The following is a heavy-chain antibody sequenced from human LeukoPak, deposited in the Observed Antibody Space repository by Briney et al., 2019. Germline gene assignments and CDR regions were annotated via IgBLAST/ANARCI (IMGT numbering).Heavy chain of an antibody. D-gene: IGHD1-26*01. CDR1: GGSISSYY. CDR3: ARASVVGTTSVHYYGMDV. V-gene: IGHV4-59*01. Sequence: LSETLSLTCTVSGGSISSYYWSWIRQPPGKGLEWIGYIYYSGSTNYNPSLKSRVTISVDTSKNQFSLKLSSVTAADTAMYYCARASVVGTTSVHYYGMDVWGQGTTVTVSS. J-gene: IGHJ6*02. CDR2: IYYSGST.